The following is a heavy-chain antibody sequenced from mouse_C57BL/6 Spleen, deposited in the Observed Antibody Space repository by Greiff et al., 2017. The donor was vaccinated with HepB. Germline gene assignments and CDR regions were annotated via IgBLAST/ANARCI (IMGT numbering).Heavy chain of an antibody. Sequence: EVKLVESGGGLVKPGGSLKLSCAASGFTFSDYGMHWVRQAPEKGLEWVAYISSGSSTIYYADTVKGRFTISRDNAKNTLFLQMTSLRSEDTAMYYCARGLNTTVVGDYWGQGTTLTVSS. CDR1: GFTFSDYG. J-gene: IGHJ2*01. D-gene: IGHD1-1*01. V-gene: IGHV5-17*01. CDR3: ARGLNTTVVGDY. CDR2: ISSGSSTI.